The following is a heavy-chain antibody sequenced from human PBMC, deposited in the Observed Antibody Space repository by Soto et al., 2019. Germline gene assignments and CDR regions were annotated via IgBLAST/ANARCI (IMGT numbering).Heavy chain of an antibody. CDR2: ISWNSGSI. CDR3: ARVTVNDAFDI. Sequence: GGSLRLSCAASGFTFDDYAMHWVRQAPGKGLEWVSGISWNSGSIGYADSVKGRFTISRDNAKNSLYLQMNSLRAEDTALYYCARVTVNDAFDIWGQGTMVTVSS. J-gene: IGHJ3*02. V-gene: IGHV3-9*01. CDR1: GFTFDDYA. D-gene: IGHD4-17*01.